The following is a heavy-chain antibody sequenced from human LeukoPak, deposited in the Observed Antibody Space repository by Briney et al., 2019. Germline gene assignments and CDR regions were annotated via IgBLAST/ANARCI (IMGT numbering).Heavy chain of an antibody. CDR1: GFSFSSYV. CDR2: ISYDGSNK. V-gene: IGHV3-30-3*01. CDR3: ARGPNRAAAGTRLRPGGWFDP. D-gene: IGHD6-13*01. J-gene: IGHJ5*02. Sequence: GGSLRLSCATSGFSFSSYVMSWVRQAPGKGLEWVAVISYDGSNKFYADSVKGRFTISRDNSKNTLYLQMNSLRVEDTAVYYCARGPNRAAAGTRLRPGGWFDPWGQGTLVTVSS.